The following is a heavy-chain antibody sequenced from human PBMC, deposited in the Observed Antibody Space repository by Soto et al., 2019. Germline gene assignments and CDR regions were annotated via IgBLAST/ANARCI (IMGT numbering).Heavy chain of an antibody. Sequence: QVQLQESDPGLVKPSETLSLTCTVSGGSVSSYYWSWIRQPAGKGLDWIGRIYTSGNTDYNPSLKSRVTMSVDTSKNQFSLTLSSVTAADTAVYYCARDGVGPHGMDVWGQGTTVTVSS. CDR2: IYTSGNT. J-gene: IGHJ6*02. D-gene: IGHD2-8*01. CDR3: ARDGVGPHGMDV. CDR1: GGSVSSYY. V-gene: IGHV4-4*07.